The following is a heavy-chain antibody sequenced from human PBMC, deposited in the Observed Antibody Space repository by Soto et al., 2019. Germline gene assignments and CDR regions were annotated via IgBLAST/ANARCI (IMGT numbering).Heavy chain of an antibody. CDR2: ISAYNGNT. CDR1: GYTFTSYG. CDR3: ARGRSTHCSGGSCYYYYYGMDV. J-gene: IGHJ6*02. V-gene: IGHV1-18*01. D-gene: IGHD2-15*01. Sequence: GASVKVSCKASGYTFTSYGISWVRQAPGQGLEWMGWISAYNGNTNYAQKLQGRVTMTTDTSTSTAYMELRSLRSDDTAVYYCARGRSTHCSGGSCYYYYYGMDVWGQGTTVTVSS.